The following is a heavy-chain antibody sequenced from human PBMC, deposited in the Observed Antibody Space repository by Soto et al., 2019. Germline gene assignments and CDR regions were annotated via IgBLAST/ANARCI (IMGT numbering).Heavy chain of an antibody. CDR3: ASLRRHYYYYGMDV. J-gene: IGHJ6*02. V-gene: IGHV4-34*01. CDR1: GGSFSGYY. Sequence: QVQLQQWGAGLLKPSETLSLTCAVYGGSFSGYYWSWIRQPPGKGLEWIGEINHSGSTNYNPSLKSRVTISVDTSKNQFSLKLSSVTAADTAVYYCASLRRHYYYYGMDVWGQGITVTVSS. CDR2: INHSGST.